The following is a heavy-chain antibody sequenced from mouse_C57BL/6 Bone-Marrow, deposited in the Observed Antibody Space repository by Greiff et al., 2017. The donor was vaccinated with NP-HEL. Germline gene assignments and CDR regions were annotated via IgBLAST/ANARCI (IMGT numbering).Heavy chain of an antibody. J-gene: IGHJ2*01. CDR2: IYPSDSET. CDR1: GYTFTSYW. D-gene: IGHD4-1*01. V-gene: IGHV1-61*01. CDR3: ARELGNCWFDY. Sequence: VQLQQPGAELVRPGSSVKLSCKASGYTFTSYWMDWVKQRPGQGLEWIGNIYPSDSETHYNQKFKDKATLTVDKSSSTAYMQLSSLTSEDSAVCWWARELGNCWFDYWGQGTTVTVSA.